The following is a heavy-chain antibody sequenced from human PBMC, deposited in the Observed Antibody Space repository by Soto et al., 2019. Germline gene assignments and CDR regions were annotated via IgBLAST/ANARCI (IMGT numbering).Heavy chain of an antibody. CDR1: GFTFISYA. D-gene: IGHD5-12*01. CDR3: AKAPIILYPYSPKVATTPFDY. V-gene: IGHV3-23*01. J-gene: IGHJ4*02. CDR2: ISGSGGST. Sequence: PGGSLRLSCAASGFTFISYAMSWVRQAPGKGLEWVSAISGSGGSTYYADSVKGRFTISRDNSKNTLYLQMNSLRAEDTAVYYCAKAPIILYPYSPKVATTPFDYWGQGTLVTVSS.